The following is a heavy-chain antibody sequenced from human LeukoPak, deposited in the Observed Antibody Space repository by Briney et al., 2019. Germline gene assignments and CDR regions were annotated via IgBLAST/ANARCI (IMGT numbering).Heavy chain of an antibody. CDR2: IYGDGSFT. J-gene: IGHJ4*02. V-gene: IGHV3-74*01. Sequence: PGGSLRLSCAAPGFTFSNFWMHWVRQAPGKGLVWVALIYGDGSFTRYADSVKGRFTISRDNAKNTVYLQMNSLRAEDTALYHCARDHGSGSFDYWGQGTLVTVSS. CDR1: GFTFSNFW. CDR3: ARDHGSGSFDY. D-gene: IGHD3-10*01.